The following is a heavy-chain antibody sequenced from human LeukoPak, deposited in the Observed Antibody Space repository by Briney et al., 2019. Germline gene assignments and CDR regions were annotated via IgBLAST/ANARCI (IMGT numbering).Heavy chain of an antibody. Sequence: LRLSCAASGFTFSSYAMSWIRQPPGKGLEWIGYIYYSGTTYYNPSLKSRVSMFVDTFKNQFSLLLSSVSAADTAVYYCARATLRSRDGIDPWGQGTLVTVSS. J-gene: IGHJ5*02. V-gene: IGHV4-30-4*08. CDR3: ARATLRSRDGIDP. CDR2: IYYSGTT. D-gene: IGHD1-14*01. CDR1: GFTFSSYA.